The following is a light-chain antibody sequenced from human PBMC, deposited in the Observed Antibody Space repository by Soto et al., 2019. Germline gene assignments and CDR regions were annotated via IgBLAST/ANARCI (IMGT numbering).Light chain of an antibody. V-gene: IGKV3D-15*01. Sequence: DILMTQSPDSLAVSLGERATLSCRASQSVNIYLAWYQQKPGQAPRLLIFGASSRATGIPARFSGSGSGTEFNLTISSLQSEDFAVYFCQQYDDWLRLTFGGGTKVDI. CDR2: GAS. J-gene: IGKJ4*01. CDR1: QSVNIY. CDR3: QQYDDWLRLT.